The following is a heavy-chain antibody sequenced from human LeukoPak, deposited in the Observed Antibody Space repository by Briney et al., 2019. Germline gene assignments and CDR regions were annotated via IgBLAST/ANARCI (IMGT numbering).Heavy chain of an antibody. Sequence: GGPLRLSCAASGFTFSSFGMQWVRQAPGEGLVGVAYIGYTGTDTYYADSVKGRFTISRDNSKNTVHLQVGSLRGADTALYSCARDLTERKYYIAYWGQGTLVTVSS. D-gene: IGHD2-8*02. CDR3: ARDLTERKYYIAY. CDR2: IGYTGTDT. V-gene: IGHV3-30*02. J-gene: IGHJ4*02. CDR1: GFTFSSFG.